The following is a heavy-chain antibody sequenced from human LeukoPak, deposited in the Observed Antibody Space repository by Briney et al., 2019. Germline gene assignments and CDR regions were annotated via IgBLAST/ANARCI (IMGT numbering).Heavy chain of an antibody. D-gene: IGHD5-24*01. J-gene: IGHJ4*02. CDR2: IIPIFGTA. V-gene: IGHV1-69*05. Sequence: SVTVSCKAXGGTFSSYAISWVRQAPGQGLEWMGGIIPIFGTANYAQKFQGRVTITTDESTSTAYMELSSLRSEDTAVYYCARGPQRWLQLTYWGQGTLVTVSS. CDR3: ARGPQRWLQLTY. CDR1: GGTFSSYA.